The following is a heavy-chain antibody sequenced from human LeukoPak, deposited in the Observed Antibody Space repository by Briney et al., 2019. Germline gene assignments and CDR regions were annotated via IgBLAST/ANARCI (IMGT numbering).Heavy chain of an antibody. CDR2: INPNSGGT. D-gene: IGHD5-12*01. J-gene: IGHJ5*02. CDR3: ARDGYSGYEGWFDP. V-gene: IGHV1-2*02. Sequence: ASVTVSCEASGYTFTGYYMHWVRQAPGQGLEWMGWINPNSGGTNYAQKFQGRVTMTRDTSISTAYMELSRLRSDDTAVYYCARDGYSGYEGWFDPWGQGTLVTVSS. CDR1: GYTFTGYY.